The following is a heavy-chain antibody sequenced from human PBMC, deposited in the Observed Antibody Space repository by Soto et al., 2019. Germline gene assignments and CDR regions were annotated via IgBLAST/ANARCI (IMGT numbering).Heavy chain of an antibody. J-gene: IGHJ4*02. CDR1: GGSFSGYY. CDR3: ARDKITGLFDY. Sequence: SETLSLTCAVYGGSFSGYYWTWIRQPPGTGLEWIREINHSGSTNYNPSLKSRVNISEDTSKNPFSLQMPSVTAADTAVYYCARDKITGLFDYWGQGTLVTVSS. CDR2: INHSGST. D-gene: IGHD2-8*02. V-gene: IGHV4-34*01.